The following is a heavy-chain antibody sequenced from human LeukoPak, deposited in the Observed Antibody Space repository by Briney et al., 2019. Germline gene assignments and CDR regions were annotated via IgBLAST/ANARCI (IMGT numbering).Heavy chain of an antibody. V-gene: IGHV3-7*01. CDR3: TREPDNWFDP. CDR2: IKQDGNEK. CDR1: GIKLSNYG. Sequence: GGSLRLSCVVSGIKLSNYGMSWVRQAPGKGLEWVANIKQDGNEKFYVDSVKGRFTISRDNAKNFLFLQMTSLRAEDTAVYYCTREPDNWFDPWGQGTLVTVSS. J-gene: IGHJ5*02.